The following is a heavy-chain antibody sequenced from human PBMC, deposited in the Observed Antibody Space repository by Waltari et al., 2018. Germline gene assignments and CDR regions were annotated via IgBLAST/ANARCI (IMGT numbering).Heavy chain of an antibody. Sequence: EVQLLESGGGLVQPGGSLRLSCAASGFTFSSYAMSWVRQAPGKGLGWVGVIRSKAYGGTTEYAASVKGRFTISRDDSKSIAYLQMNSLKTEDTAVYYCTRDGGWDDYWGQGTLVTVSS. D-gene: IGHD6-19*01. V-gene: IGHV3-49*04. J-gene: IGHJ4*02. CDR3: TRDGGWDDY. CDR1: GFTFSSYA. CDR2: IRSKAYGGTT.